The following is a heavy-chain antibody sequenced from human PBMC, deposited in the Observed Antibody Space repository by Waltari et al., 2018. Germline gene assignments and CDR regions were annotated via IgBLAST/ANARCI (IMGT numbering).Heavy chain of an antibody. CDR2: IYHSGST. CDR1: GYSISSGYY. CDR3: ARQGGGSSNFDY. V-gene: IGHV4-38-2*01. D-gene: IGHD2-15*01. J-gene: IGHJ4*02. Sequence: QVQLQESGPGLVKPSETPSLTCAVSGYSISSGYYWGWIRQPPGKGLEWIGSIYHSGSTYYNPSLKSRVTISVDTSKNQFSLKLSSVTAADTAVYYCARQGGGSSNFDYWGQGTLVTVSS.